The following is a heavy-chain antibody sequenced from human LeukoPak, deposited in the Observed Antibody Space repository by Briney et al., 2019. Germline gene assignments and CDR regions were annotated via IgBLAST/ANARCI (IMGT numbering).Heavy chain of an antibody. J-gene: IGHJ4*02. V-gene: IGHV1-18*01. Sequence: ASVKVSCKASAYTFTRSAMNWVRQAPGQPLEWLGWISTYDDNIKYAQSLQGRLTLTIDTSTSTAYMELRSLTSDDTAVYYCARETYSNILTGTDYWGPGTLVTVSS. CDR2: ISTYDDNI. D-gene: IGHD3-9*01. CDR1: AYTFTRSA. CDR3: ARETYSNILTGTDY.